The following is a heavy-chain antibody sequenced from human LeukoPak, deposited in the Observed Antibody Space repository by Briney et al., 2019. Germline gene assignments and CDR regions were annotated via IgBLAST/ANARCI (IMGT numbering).Heavy chain of an antibody. J-gene: IGHJ4*02. CDR2: ISGSGRDS. CDR3: AKKRESSPTSFDN. D-gene: IGHD2/OR15-2a*01. V-gene: IGHV3-23*01. CDR1: GFTFSSYE. Sequence: PGGSLRLSCAASGFTFSSYEMNWVRQAPGKGLEWVSAISGSGRDSYYADSVRGRFTISRDNSKNTLYLQMSSLRAEDTALYYCAKKRESSPTSFDNWGQGTLVTVSS.